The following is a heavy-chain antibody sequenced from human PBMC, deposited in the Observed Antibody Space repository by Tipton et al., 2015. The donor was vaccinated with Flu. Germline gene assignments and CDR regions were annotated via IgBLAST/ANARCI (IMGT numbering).Heavy chain of an antibody. CDR3: ARVGAHDYGDYHYDY. CDR1: GYSISSGYY. CDR2: IYHSGST. Sequence: TLSLTCTVSGYSISSGYYWGWIRQPPGKGLEWIGSIYHSGSTYYNPSPKSRVTISVDTSKNQFSLKLSSVTAADTAVYYCARVGAHDYGDYHYDYWGQGTLVTVSS. J-gene: IGHJ4*02. V-gene: IGHV4-38-2*02. D-gene: IGHD4-17*01.